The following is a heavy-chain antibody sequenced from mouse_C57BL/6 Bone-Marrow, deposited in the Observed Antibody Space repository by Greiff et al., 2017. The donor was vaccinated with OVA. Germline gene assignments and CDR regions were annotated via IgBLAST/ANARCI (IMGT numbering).Heavy chain of an antibody. Sequence: QVQLQQPGAELVKPGASVKLSCKASGYTFTSYWMHWVKQRPGQGLEWIGVINPGSGGTNYNEKFKGKATLTADKSSSTAYMQLSSLTSEDSAVYFCARSRTGTGAMDYWGQGTSVTVSS. CDR1: GYTFTSYW. CDR2: INPGSGGT. D-gene: IGHD3-3*01. CDR3: ARSRTGTGAMDY. J-gene: IGHJ4*01. V-gene: IGHV1-53*01.